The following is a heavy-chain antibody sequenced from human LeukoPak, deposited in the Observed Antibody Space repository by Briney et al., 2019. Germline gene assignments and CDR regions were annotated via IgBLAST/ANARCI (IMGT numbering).Heavy chain of an antibody. Sequence: GGSLRLSCAASGFTFSSYSMNWVRQAPGKGLEWVSYISSSSSTIYYADSVKGRFTISRDNAKNTLYLQMNSLRAEDTALYYCARGRWLGQGDYWGQGTRVTVSS. D-gene: IGHD6-19*01. CDR1: GFTFSSYS. CDR2: ISSSSSTI. J-gene: IGHJ4*02. CDR3: ARGRWLGQGDY. V-gene: IGHV3-48*01.